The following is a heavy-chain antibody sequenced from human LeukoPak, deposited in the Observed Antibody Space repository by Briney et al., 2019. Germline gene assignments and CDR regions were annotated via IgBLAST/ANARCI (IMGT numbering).Heavy chain of an antibody. Sequence: ASVKVSCKASGYTFTSYGISWVRQAPGQGLEWMGWISAYNGNTNYAQKLQGRVTMTTDTSTSTAYMELRSLRSDDTAVYYCARVHSSSWWDPTTDNWFDPWGQGTLVTVSS. V-gene: IGHV1-18*01. CDR3: ARVHSSSWWDPTTDNWFDP. CDR1: GYTFTSYG. J-gene: IGHJ5*02. D-gene: IGHD6-13*01. CDR2: ISAYNGNT.